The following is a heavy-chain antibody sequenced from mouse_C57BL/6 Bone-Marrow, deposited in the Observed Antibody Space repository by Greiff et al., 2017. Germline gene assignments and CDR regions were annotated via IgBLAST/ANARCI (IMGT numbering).Heavy chain of an antibody. J-gene: IGHJ2*01. V-gene: IGHV5-6*01. D-gene: IGHD1-1*01. CDR1: GFTFSSYG. Sequence: EVKLQESGGDLVKPGGSLKLSCAASGFTFSSYGMSWVRQTPDKRLEWVATISSGGSYTYYPDSVKGRFTISRDNAKNTLYLQMSSLKSEDTAMYYCARLTTVVAHYFDYWGQGTTLTVSS. CDR3: ARLTTVVAHYFDY. CDR2: ISSGGSYT.